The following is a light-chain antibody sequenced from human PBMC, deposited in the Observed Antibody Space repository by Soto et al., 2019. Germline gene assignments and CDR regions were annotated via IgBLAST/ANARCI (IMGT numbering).Light chain of an antibody. CDR2: WAS. V-gene: IGKV4-1*01. CDR1: QSVLYSSNNKNY. Sequence: DIVITQSPDSLAVSLCERSTINCNSSQSVLYSSNNKNYLAWYQQKPGQPPKLLIYWASTRESGVPDRFSGSGSGADSTLTISSLEPEDFAVYYCQQRDIWPWTFGQGTKVDIK. CDR3: QQRDIWPWT. J-gene: IGKJ1*01.